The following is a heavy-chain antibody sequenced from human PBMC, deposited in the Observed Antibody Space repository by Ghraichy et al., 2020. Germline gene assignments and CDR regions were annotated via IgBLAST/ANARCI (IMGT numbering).Heavy chain of an antibody. V-gene: IGHV3-66*02. Sequence: GGSLRLSCAASGFTVSSNYMTWVRQAPGKGLEWVSVIYSGYSKYYADSVKGRFTISRDNSKNTLYLQLNSLKTEDTALYYCARAPSVRGALKPADALDIWGQGTMVTVSS. CDR2: IYSGYSK. J-gene: IGHJ3*02. CDR1: GFTVSSNY. CDR3: ARAPSVRGALKPADALDI. D-gene: IGHD3-10*01.